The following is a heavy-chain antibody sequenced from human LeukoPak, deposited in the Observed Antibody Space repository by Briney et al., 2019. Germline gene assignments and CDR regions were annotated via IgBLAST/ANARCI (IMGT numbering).Heavy chain of an antibody. Sequence: GGSLRLSCAASGFTFSSYSMNWVRRAPGKGLEWVSYISSSGSTIYYADSVKGRFTISRDNAKNSLYLQMNSLRAEDTAVYYCAELGITMIGGVWGKGTTVTISS. CDR2: ISSSGSTI. V-gene: IGHV3-48*04. CDR1: GFTFSSYS. D-gene: IGHD3-10*02. J-gene: IGHJ6*04. CDR3: AELGITMIGGV.